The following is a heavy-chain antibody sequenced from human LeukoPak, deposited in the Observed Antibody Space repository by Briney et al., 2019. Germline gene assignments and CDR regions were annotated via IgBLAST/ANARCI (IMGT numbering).Heavy chain of an antibody. CDR1: GYIFTYYW. D-gene: IGHD1-1*01. V-gene: IGHV5-51*01. CDR2: IYPGDSDT. J-gene: IGHJ4*02. CDR3: ARQDGNSKYYFDY. Sequence: GESLKISCQGSGYIFTYYWIGWVRQMPGKGLEGMGVIYPGDSDTRYRPSFQGQVTISVDKSISTAYLQWSSLKASDPAMYYCARQDGNSKYYFDYWGQGTLVTVSS.